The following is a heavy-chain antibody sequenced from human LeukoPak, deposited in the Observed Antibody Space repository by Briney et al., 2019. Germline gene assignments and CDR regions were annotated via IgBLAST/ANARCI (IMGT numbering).Heavy chain of an antibody. CDR2: ISGSGDST. CDR3: AKDGWQSYDFWSGYYVY. D-gene: IGHD3-3*01. V-gene: IGHV3-23*01. J-gene: IGHJ4*02. Sequence: GGSLRLSCAASGFTFSSYAMSWVRQAPGKGLEWVSAISGSGDSTCYADSVKGRFTISRDNSKNTLYLQMNSLRAEDTAVYYCAKDGWQSYDFWSGYYVYWGQGTLVTVSS. CDR1: GFTFSSYA.